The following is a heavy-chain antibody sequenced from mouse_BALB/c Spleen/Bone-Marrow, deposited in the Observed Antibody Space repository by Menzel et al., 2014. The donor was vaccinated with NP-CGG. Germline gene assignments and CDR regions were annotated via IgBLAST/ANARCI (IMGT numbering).Heavy chain of an antibody. CDR3: ARDYYGSSDY. Sequence: DVHLVESGGGLVQPGGSLKLSCAASGFTFSSYGMSWVRQTPDKRLELVATISSNGGSTYYPDSVKGRFTISRDNAKNTLYLQMSSLKSEDTAMYYCARDYYGSSDYWGQGTTLTVSS. D-gene: IGHD1-1*01. J-gene: IGHJ2*01. V-gene: IGHV5-6-3*01. CDR1: GFTFSSYG. CDR2: ISSNGGST.